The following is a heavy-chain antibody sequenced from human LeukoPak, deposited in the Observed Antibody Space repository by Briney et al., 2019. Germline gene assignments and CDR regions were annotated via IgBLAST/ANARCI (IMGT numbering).Heavy chain of an antibody. Sequence: NPSETLSLTCTVSGGSISSYYWSWIRQPPGKGLEWIGYIYYSGSTNYNPSLKSRVTISVDTSKNQFSLKLSSVTAADTAVYYCARGKAVAGDFDYWGQGTLVTVSS. V-gene: IGHV4-59*01. CDR1: GGSISSYY. D-gene: IGHD6-19*01. CDR3: ARGKAVAGDFDY. CDR2: IYYSGST. J-gene: IGHJ4*02.